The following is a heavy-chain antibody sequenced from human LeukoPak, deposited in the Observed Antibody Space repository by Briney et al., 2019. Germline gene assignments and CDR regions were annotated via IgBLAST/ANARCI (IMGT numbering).Heavy chain of an antibody. D-gene: IGHD3-10*01. Sequence: ASVKVSCKTSGYTFTSYYMHWVRQAPGQGLEWMGIINPGGSSTIYAQKFQGRVTMTRDTSTSTIYMELSSLRSEDTAVYYCARDWAPTMTMVRGASSHYYGMDVWGQGTTVTVSS. CDR2: INPGGSST. J-gene: IGHJ6*02. CDR3: ARDWAPTMTMVRGASSHYYGMDV. V-gene: IGHV1-46*01. CDR1: GYTFTSYY.